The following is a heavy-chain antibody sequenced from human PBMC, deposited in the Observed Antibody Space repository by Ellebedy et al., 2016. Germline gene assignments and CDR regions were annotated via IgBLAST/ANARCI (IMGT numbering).Heavy chain of an antibody. Sequence: GGSLRLXXAASGFTFSSFGMNWVRQAPGKGLEWVSYITSSSSTIYYADSVQGRFTISRDNAKNSLYLQMNSLRDEDTAVYYCARDSATYYYGSGSYLSPSYYGMDVWGQGTTVTVSS. CDR1: GFTFSSFG. J-gene: IGHJ6*02. V-gene: IGHV3-48*02. CDR3: ARDSATYYYGSGSYLSPSYYGMDV. D-gene: IGHD3-10*01. CDR2: ITSSSSTI.